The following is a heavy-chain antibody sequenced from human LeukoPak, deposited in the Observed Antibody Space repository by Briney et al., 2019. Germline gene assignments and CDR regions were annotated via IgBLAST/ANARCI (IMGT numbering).Heavy chain of an antibody. D-gene: IGHD2-15*01. CDR2: ISAYNGNT. Sequence: PGASVKVSCKASGYTFTSYGISWVRQAPGQGLEWMGWISAYNGNTNYAQKLQGRVTMTTDTSTSTAYMELRSLRSDDTAVYYCARVPCSGGSCYLGYWGQGTLVTVSS. CDR1: GYTFTSYG. CDR3: ARVPCSGGSCYLGY. V-gene: IGHV1-18*01. J-gene: IGHJ4*02.